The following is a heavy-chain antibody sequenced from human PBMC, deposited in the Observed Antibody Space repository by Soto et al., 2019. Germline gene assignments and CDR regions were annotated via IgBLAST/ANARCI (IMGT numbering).Heavy chain of an antibody. D-gene: IGHD3-22*01. CDR2: IKQDGSEK. CDR3: ARDPEKYYYYDSSGYYYDY. Sequence: PGGSLRLSCAASGFTFSSYWMSWVRQAPGKGLEWVANIKQDGSEKYYVDSVKGRSTISRDNAKNSLYLQMNSLRAEDTAVYYCARDPEKYYYYDSSGYYYDYWGQGTLVTVSS. CDR1: GFTFSSYW. J-gene: IGHJ4*02. V-gene: IGHV3-7*01.